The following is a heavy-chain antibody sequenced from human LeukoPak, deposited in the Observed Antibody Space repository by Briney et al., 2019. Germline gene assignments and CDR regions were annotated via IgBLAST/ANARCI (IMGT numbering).Heavy chain of an antibody. CDR2: ISWDRGTI. Sequence: PGGSLRLSCAASGFTFNDYAMHWVRQTPGKGLEWVSGISWDRGTIDYGDSVKGRFTISRDNAKNSLFLQMNGLRAEDTAVYYCARSARRDGYNFDYYYMDVWGKGTTVTISS. CDR1: GFTFNDYA. V-gene: IGHV3-9*01. CDR3: ARSARRDGYNFDYYYMDV. D-gene: IGHD5-24*01. J-gene: IGHJ6*03.